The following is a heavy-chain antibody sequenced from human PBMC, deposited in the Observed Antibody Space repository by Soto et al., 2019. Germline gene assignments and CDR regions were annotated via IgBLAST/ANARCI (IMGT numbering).Heavy chain of an antibody. V-gene: IGHV6-1*01. Sequence: SETLSLTCAISGDSVSSNSAAWNWIRQSPSRGLEWLGRTYYRSKWYNDYVVSVKSRITINPDTSKNQFSLPLNSVTPEDTAVYYCARDATGDDAFDSWGQGTMVPVSS. CDR3: ARDATGDDAFDS. D-gene: IGHD7-27*01. CDR2: TYYRSKWYN. CDR1: GDSVSSNSAA. J-gene: IGHJ3*02.